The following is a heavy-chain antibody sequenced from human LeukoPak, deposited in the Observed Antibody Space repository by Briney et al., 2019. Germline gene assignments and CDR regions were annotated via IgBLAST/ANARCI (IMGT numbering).Heavy chain of an antibody. D-gene: IGHD3-22*01. CDR1: GGTFSSYA. CDR3: ASNLYDTIDY. J-gene: IGHJ4*02. V-gene: IGHV1-69*01. Sequence: SVKVSCKASGGTFSSYAISWVRQAPGQGLEWMGGIIPIFGTANYAQKFQGRVTITADESTSTAYKELSSLRSEDTAVYYCASNLYDTIDYWGQGTLVTVSS. CDR2: IIPIFGTA.